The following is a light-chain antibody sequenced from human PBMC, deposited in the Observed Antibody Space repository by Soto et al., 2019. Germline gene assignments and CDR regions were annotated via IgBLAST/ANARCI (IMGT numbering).Light chain of an antibody. V-gene: IGKV1-12*01. CDR2: GAS. CDR3: QQDDTFPIT. CDR1: QGISSS. Sequence: DIQMTQSPSSVSASVGDRFTISFRASQGISSSLAWYQQKPGKAPKLLIYGASNLQSGVPSRFSGSGFGTNFTLTISSLQPEDSAIYYCQQDDTFPITFGQGTRLEIK. J-gene: IGKJ5*01.